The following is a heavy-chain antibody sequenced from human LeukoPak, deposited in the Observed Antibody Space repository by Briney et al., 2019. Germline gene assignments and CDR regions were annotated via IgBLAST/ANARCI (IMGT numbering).Heavy chain of an antibody. CDR3: ARGRSDYLRYYFDH. Sequence: SETLSFTCAVYGGSFSGYYWSWIRQPPGKGLEWIGEINHSGSTNYNPSLKSRATISVDTSKNRFSLKLSSVTAADTAVYYCARGRSDYLRYYFDHWGQGTLVTVSS. D-gene: IGHD3-22*01. CDR1: GGSFSGYY. CDR2: INHSGST. V-gene: IGHV4-34*01. J-gene: IGHJ4*02.